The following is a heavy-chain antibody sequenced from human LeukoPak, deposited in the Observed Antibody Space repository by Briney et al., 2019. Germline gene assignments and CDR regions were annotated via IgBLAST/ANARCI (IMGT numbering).Heavy chain of an antibody. J-gene: IGHJ4*02. CDR3: ARLLSGSLDY. CDR1: GGSISSYY. CDR2: IYTSGST. Sequence: SETLSLTCTVSGGSISSYYWSRIRQPPGKGLEWIGYIYTSGSTNYNPSLKSRVTISVDTSKNQFSLKLSSVTAADTAVYYCARLLSGSLDYWGQGTLSPSPQ. V-gene: IGHV4-4*09. D-gene: IGHD1-26*01.